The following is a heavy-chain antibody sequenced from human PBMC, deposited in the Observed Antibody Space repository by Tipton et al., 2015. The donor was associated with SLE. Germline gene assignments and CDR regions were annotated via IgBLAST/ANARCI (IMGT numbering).Heavy chain of an antibody. CDR3: ARSPYNWSYPTGGSKWFGP. CDR2: INHRGGT. CDR1: GGSFSDYY. Sequence: TLSLTCAVYGGSFSDYYWAWIRQPPGKPLEWVGEINHRGGTNSNPSLEGRVTMSVATSKHKFSLQLHSVTAADTAVYYWARSPYNWSYPTGGSKWFGPWGQETLVTASS. J-gene: IGHJ5*02. D-gene: IGHD1-7*01. V-gene: IGHV4-34*01.